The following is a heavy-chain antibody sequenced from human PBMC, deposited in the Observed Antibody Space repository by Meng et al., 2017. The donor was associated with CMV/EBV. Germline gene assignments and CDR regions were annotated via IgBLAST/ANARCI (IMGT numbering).Heavy chain of an antibody. D-gene: IGHD3-22*01. CDR1: GYTFTSYG. Sequence: ASVKVSCKASGYTFTSYGISWVRQAPGQGLEWMGWISAYNGNTNYAQKLQGRVTMTTDTSTSTAYMELRSLRSDDTAVYYCARDYYDSSGYFDYYYGMDVWGQGTMVTVSS. J-gene: IGHJ6*02. CDR3: ARDYYDSSGYFDYYYGMDV. CDR2: ISAYNGNT. V-gene: IGHV1-18*01.